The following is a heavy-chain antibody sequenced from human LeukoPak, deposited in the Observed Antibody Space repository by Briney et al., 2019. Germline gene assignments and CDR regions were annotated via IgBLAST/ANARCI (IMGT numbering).Heavy chain of an antibody. CDR2: TYPGDSDT. J-gene: IGHJ4*02. CDR1: GYSFTSYW. Sequence: GESLKISCKGSGYSFTSYWIGWVRQMPGKGLERMGFTYPGDSDTRYSPSFQGQVTISADKSISTAYLQWSSLKASDTAMYYCARHGIWGSSGYYPGGYWGQGTLVTVSS. CDR3: ARHGIWGSSGYYPGGY. D-gene: IGHD3-22*01. V-gene: IGHV5-51*01.